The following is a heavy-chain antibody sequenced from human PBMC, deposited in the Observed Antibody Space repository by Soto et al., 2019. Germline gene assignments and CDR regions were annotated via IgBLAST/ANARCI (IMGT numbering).Heavy chain of an antibody. CDR2: ISSSSSYI. CDR3: ARALRYGDYPL. V-gene: IGHV3-21*01. CDR1: GFTFSSYS. D-gene: IGHD4-17*01. J-gene: IGHJ4*02. Sequence: GGSLRLSCAASGFTFSSYSMNWVRQAPGKGLEWVSSISSSSSYIYYADSVKGRFTISRDNAKNSLYLQMNSLGAEDTAVYYCARALRYGDYPLWGQGTLVTVSS.